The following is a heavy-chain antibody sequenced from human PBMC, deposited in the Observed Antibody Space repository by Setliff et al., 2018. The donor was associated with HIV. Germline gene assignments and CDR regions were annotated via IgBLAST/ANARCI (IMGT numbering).Heavy chain of an antibody. D-gene: IGHD3-22*01. J-gene: IGHJ4*02. CDR2: VDPEDGET. Sequence: ASVKVSCKASGYTFTDYYIHWVQQAPGKGLEWMGRVDPEDGETTYAEKFQGRITITADTSTDTAYLELSGLRSEDSAFYYCTTPLDSSGYFGSDYFDYWGQGALVTVSS. CDR3: TTPLDSSGYFGSDYFDY. CDR1: GYTFTDYY. V-gene: IGHV1-69-2*01.